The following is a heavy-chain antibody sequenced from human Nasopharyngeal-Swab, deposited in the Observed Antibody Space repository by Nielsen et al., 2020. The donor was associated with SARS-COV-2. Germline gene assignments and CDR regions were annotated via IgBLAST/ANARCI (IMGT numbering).Heavy chain of an antibody. D-gene: IGHD2-2*01. CDR2: IYFTGKT. CDR3: ARSFCSTTSCYIGDY. Sequence: SETLSLTCRVSGDSISSTGYHWGWIRQSPGKGLEWIGNIYFTGKTYYSSSLTSRVTLSVDTPNNQFSLRLRSVTAADVAVYYCARSFCSTTSCYIGDYWGQGTLVTVSS. V-gene: IGHV4-39*01. CDR1: GDSISSTGYH. J-gene: IGHJ4*02.